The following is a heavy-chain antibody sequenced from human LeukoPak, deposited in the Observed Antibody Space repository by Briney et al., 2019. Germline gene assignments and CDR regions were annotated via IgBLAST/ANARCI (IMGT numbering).Heavy chain of an antibody. D-gene: IGHD2-2*01. J-gene: IGHJ4*02. CDR2: IYYSGST. CDR3: ARESRVVPYYFDY. V-gene: IGHV4-59*01. Sequence: PSETLSLTCTVSGGSISSYYWSWIRQPPGKGLEWIGYIYYSGSTNYNPSLKSRVTISVDTSKNQFSLKLSSVTAADTAVYYCARESRVVPYYFDYWGQGTLVTVSS. CDR1: GGSISSYY.